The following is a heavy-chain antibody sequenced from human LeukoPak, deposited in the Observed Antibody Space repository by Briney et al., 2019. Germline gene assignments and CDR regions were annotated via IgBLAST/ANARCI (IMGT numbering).Heavy chain of an antibody. CDR2: VGGSNTDT. Sequence: PRGESLKISCVAPGFSFSRNAMNWLRQPPGKGLEWVSGVGGSNTDTSYADSVKGRFTISRDNSQNTVSLVMNNLRAEDTAIYYCATHDTMVGISWGQGTLVTVSS. D-gene: IGHD1-26*01. CDR3: ATHDTMVGIS. V-gene: IGHV3-23*01. CDR1: GFSFSRNA. J-gene: IGHJ4*02.